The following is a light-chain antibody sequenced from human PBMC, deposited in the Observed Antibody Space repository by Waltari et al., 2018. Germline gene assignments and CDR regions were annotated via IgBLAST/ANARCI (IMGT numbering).Light chain of an antibody. CDR2: EVT. CDR1: SSNVGHYNY. CDR3: SSYTISSAIFI. V-gene: IGLV2-14*01. Sequence: QSALTQPTSVSGSLGQSITISCTGTSSNVGHYNYVSWYHHHPDNAPKLIIYEVTNRPSGVSTRFSGSKSGNTASLTISGLQAEDEAFYYCSSYTISSAIFIFGGGTKVTV. J-gene: IGLJ2*01.